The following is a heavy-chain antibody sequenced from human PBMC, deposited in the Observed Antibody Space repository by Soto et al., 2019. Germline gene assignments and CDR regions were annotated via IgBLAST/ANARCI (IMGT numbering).Heavy chain of an antibody. Sequence: GGSLRLSCAASGFTFSSYAMHWVRQAPGKGREWVAVISYDGSNKYYADSVKGRFTISRDNSKNTLYLQMNSLRAEDTAVYYCARVKDGSLFDYWGQGTLVTVSS. CDR1: GFTFSSYA. D-gene: IGHD3-16*02. J-gene: IGHJ4*02. CDR3: ARVKDGSLFDY. CDR2: ISYDGSNK. V-gene: IGHV3-30*04.